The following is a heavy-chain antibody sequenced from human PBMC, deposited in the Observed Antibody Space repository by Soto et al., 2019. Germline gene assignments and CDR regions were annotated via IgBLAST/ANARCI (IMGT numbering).Heavy chain of an antibody. J-gene: IGHJ5*02. CDR2: IYYTGST. CDR1: GGSVRSSGYY. D-gene: IGHD1-26*01. CDR3: ARQEVAAMDPRGWFDP. V-gene: IGHV4-39*01. Sequence: QLQMQESGPGQVQPSETLSLTCTVSGGSVRSSGYYWGWIRQPPGKGLEWIGTIYYTGSTYYNPSLESRVTIFVDTSWNEFSLILSSVTAADTALYYCARQEVAAMDPRGWFDPWGQGTLVTVSS.